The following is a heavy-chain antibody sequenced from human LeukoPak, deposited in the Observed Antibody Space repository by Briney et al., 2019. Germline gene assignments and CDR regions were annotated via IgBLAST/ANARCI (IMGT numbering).Heavy chain of an antibody. Sequence: SETLSLTCAVYGGSFSGYYWSWIRQPPGKGLEWIGEINHSGSTNYNPSLKSRVTISVDTSKNQFSLKLSSVTAADTAVYYCARGKQLVRSYFDYWGQGTLVTVSS. D-gene: IGHD6-6*01. V-gene: IGHV4-34*01. CDR2: INHSGST. CDR1: GGSFSGYY. J-gene: IGHJ4*02. CDR3: ARGKQLVRSYFDY.